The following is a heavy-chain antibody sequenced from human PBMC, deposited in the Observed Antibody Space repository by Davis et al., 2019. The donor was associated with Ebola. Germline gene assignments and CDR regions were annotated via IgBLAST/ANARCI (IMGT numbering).Heavy chain of an antibody. CDR3: ARARGVGATSISWFDP. D-gene: IGHD1-26*01. Sequence: AASVKVSCKASGYTFTSYGISWVRQAPGQGLEWMGWISAYNGNTNYAQKFQGRVTMTTDTSTSTAYMELRSLRSDDTAVYYCARARGVGATSISWFDPWGQGTLVTVSS. J-gene: IGHJ5*02. CDR2: ISAYNGNT. CDR1: GYTFTSYG. V-gene: IGHV1-18*04.